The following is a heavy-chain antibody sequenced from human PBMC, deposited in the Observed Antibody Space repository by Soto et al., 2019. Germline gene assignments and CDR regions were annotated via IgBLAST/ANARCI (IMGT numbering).Heavy chain of an antibody. J-gene: IGHJ4*02. CDR1: GDTFSSYA. D-gene: IGHD3-22*01. Sequence: QVQLVQSGAEVKKPGSSVKVSCKASGDTFSSYAINWVRQAPGQGLEWMGGIIPMFGTANYAQKFKGGVTITAGESKSTVYMELSSLRSEDTAVYYCARVGPAHYYDSSGYYSPLDYWGQGNLVTVSS. CDR3: ARVGPAHYYDSSGYYSPLDY. V-gene: IGHV1-69*01. CDR2: IIPMFGTA.